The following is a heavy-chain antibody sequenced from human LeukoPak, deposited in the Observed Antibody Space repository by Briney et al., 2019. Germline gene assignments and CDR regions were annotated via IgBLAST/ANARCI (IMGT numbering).Heavy chain of an antibody. CDR3: AREKRITMVRGGRSAAFDI. D-gene: IGHD3-10*01. CDR1: GGSFSGYY. J-gene: IGHJ3*02. CDR2: INHSGST. Sequence: PSETLSLTCAVYGGSFSGYYWSWIRQPPGEGLEWIGEINHSGSTNYNPSLKSRVTISVDTSKNQFSLKLSSVTAADTAVYYCAREKRITMVRGGRSAAFDIWGQGTMVTVSS. V-gene: IGHV4-34*01.